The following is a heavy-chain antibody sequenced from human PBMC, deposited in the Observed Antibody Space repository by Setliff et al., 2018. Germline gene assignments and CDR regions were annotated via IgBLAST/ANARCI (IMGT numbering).Heavy chain of an antibody. Sequence: ASVKVSCKASGYTFTNYDINWVRQATGQGLEWIGWMNPNSGNTGYAQRFQGRVTMTRDTAISTAYMELGSLRSEDTAVYYCARRPGYRSAHSNESYWGQGTLVTVSS. V-gene: IGHV1-8*01. D-gene: IGHD3-16*02. CDR3: ARRPGYRSAHSNESY. CDR1: GYTFTNYD. CDR2: MNPNSGNT. J-gene: IGHJ4*02.